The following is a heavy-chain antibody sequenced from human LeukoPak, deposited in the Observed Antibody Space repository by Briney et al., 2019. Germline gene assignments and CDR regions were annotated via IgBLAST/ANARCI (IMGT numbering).Heavy chain of an antibody. CDR1: GFTLSSSA. CDR2: ISYDGTNK. V-gene: IGHV3-30-3*01. D-gene: IGHD2-21*02. J-gene: IGHJ4*02. Sequence: PGGSLRLSCAASGFTLSSSAMHWVRQAPGKGLEWVTLISYDGTNKYYADSVKGRFSISRDNSKNTLYLQMNSLRAEDTAVYYCARDRTVTAGIDYWGQGTLVTVSS. CDR3: ARDRTVTAGIDY.